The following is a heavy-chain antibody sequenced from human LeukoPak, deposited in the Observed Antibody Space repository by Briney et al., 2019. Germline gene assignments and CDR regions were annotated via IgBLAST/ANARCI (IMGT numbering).Heavy chain of an antibody. V-gene: IGHV3-23*01. CDR2: ISGSGGST. J-gene: IGHJ4*02. CDR3: AKDEPRISGYYYY. Sequence: GGSLRLSCAASGFTFSSYAMSWVRQAPGKGLEWVSAISGSGGSTYYADSVKGRFTISRNNSKNTLYLQMNSLRAEDAAVYYCAKDEPRISGYYYYWSQGTLVTVSS. D-gene: IGHD3-22*01. CDR1: GFTFSSYA.